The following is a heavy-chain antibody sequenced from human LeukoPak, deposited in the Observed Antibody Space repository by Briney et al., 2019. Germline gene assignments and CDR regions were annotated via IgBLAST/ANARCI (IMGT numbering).Heavy chain of an antibody. Sequence: SETLSLTCTVSGDSISRSTYYWAWIRQPPGKGLEWIGSVYYGRSPYFNPSLESRATISVDTSKNHFSLKMSSVTAADTAVYYCARSSGTGTFSYWGQGALVTVSS. V-gene: IGHV4-39*02. D-gene: IGHD6-25*01. CDR1: GDSISRSTYY. CDR3: ARSSGTGTFSY. J-gene: IGHJ4*02. CDR2: VYYGRSP.